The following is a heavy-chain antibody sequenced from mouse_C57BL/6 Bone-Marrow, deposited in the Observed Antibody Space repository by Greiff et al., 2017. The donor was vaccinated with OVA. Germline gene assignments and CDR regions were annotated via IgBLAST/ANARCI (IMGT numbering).Heavy chain of an antibody. D-gene: IGHD2-4*01. CDR2: IWGVGST. V-gene: IGHV2-6*01. J-gene: IGHJ3*01. Sequence: QVHVKQSGPGLVAPSQSLSITCTVSGFSLTSYGVDWVRQSPGKGLEWLGVIWGVGSTNYNSALKSRLSISKDNSKSQVFLKMNSLQTDDTAMYYCATNDYESWFAYWGQGTLVTVSA. CDR1: GFSLTSYG. CDR3: ATNDYESWFAY.